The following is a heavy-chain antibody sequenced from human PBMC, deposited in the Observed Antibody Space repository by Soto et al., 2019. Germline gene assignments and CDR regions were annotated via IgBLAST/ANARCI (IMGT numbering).Heavy chain of an antibody. CDR2: ISAYNGNT. V-gene: IGHV1-18*01. Sequence: QVQLVQSGAEVKKPGASVKVSCKASGYTFTNFGISWVRQAPGQGLEWMGWISAYNGNTNYAQNCQGRVTMTTVTSTSTASMELRSLRSDDTALYYCARGGPPIDYWGQGTLVTVSS. CDR3: ARGGPPIDY. D-gene: IGHD3-16*01. J-gene: IGHJ4*02. CDR1: GYTFTNFG.